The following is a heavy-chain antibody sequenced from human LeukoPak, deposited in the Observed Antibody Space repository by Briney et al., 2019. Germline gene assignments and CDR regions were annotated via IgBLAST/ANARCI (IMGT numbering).Heavy chain of an antibody. D-gene: IGHD1-26*01. CDR2: ISGSGSTT. Sequence: GGSLRLSCAASGFTFNRHVMTWVRQAPGKGLEWVSAISGSGSTTYYAGSVQGRFTISRDKSANMVYLQMSSLSAEDTALYYCARARGATREGFDYWGQGTLITVSS. J-gene: IGHJ4*01. CDR3: ARARGATREGFDY. V-gene: IGHV3-23*01. CDR1: GFTFNRHV.